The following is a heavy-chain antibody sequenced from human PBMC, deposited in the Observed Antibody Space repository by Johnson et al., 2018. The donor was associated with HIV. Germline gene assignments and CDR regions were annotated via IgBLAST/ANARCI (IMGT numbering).Heavy chain of an antibody. CDR2: IKQDGSEN. CDR3: ARAPYDAFDV. J-gene: IGHJ3*01. Sequence: EVQLVESGGGLIQPGGSLRLSCVASGFTFSSYWMSWVRQAPGKGLEWVTNIKQDGSENYYVDSVKGRFTVSRDNAKTSLYLQMNSLRAEDTAVYYCARAPYDAFDVWGHGTMVIVSA. CDR1: GFTFSSYW. V-gene: IGHV3-7*05.